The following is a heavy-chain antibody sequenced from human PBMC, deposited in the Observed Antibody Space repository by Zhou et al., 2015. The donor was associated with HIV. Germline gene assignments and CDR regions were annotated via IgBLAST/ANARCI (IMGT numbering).Heavy chain of an antibody. D-gene: IGHD3-22*01. V-gene: IGHV1-69*06. CDR3: ARSSVNHDYAFDL. Sequence: LVQSGTEVRKPGSSVKVSCRSTGGTFSGSDISWVRQAPGQGLEWMGSITPMFETEAYAEKFRARLTITVDKSTSAAYMELTSLTSEDAAIYFCARSSVNHDYAFDLWGQGTMVTVSS. CDR2: ITPMFETE. J-gene: IGHJ3*01. CDR1: GGTFSGSD.